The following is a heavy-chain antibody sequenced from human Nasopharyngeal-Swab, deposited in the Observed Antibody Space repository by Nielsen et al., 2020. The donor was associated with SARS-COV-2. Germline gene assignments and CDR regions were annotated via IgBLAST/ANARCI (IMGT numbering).Heavy chain of an antibody. V-gene: IGHV4-31*02. Sequence: WIRQPPGKGLEWIGYIYYSGSTCYNPSLKSRVTISVDTSKNQFSLKLSSVTAADTAGYYCARGQQLVTMDVWGKGTTVTVSS. CDR3: ARGQQLVTMDV. J-gene: IGHJ6*04. D-gene: IGHD6-13*01. CDR2: IYYSGST.